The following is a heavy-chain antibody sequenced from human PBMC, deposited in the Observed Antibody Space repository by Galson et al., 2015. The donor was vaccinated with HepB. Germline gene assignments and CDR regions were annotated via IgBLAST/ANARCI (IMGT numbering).Heavy chain of an antibody. CDR1: GYTFSSYY. CDR2: MNANSGGT. D-gene: IGHD6-13*01. J-gene: IGHJ5*02. V-gene: IGHV1-2*02. CDR3: AREEIAGADGWFDP. Sequence: SVKVSCKASGYTFSSYYMHWVRQAPGQGLEWMGWMNANSGGTNYAQKFQGRVTMTRDTSINTAYMELNRLRSDDTAVYYCAREEIAGADGWFDPWGQGTLVTVSS.